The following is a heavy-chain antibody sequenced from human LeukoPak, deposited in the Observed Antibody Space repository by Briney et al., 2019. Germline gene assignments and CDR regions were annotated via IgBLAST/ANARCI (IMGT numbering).Heavy chain of an antibody. CDR2: INHSGST. Sequence: SETLSLTCAVYGGSFSGYYWSWIRQPPGKGLEWIGEINHSGSTNYNPSLKSRATISVDTSKNQFSLKLSSVTAADTAVYYCARLGCSGGSCYSYFQHWGQGTLVTVSS. J-gene: IGHJ1*01. V-gene: IGHV4-34*01. CDR3: ARLGCSGGSCYSYFQH. D-gene: IGHD2-15*01. CDR1: GGSFSGYY.